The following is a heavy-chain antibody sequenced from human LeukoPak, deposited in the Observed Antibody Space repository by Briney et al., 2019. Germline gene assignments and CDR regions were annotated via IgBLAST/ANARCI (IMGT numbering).Heavy chain of an antibody. CDR3: ARESGSSYYFDY. CDR1: GFTFSSYW. D-gene: IGHD1-26*01. J-gene: IGHJ4*02. CDR2: INGDGSST. V-gene: IGHV3-74*01. Sequence: GGSLRLSCAASGFTFSSYWMHWVRQAPGKGLVWVSRINGDGSSTTYADSVKGRFTISRDNAKNTLYLQMNSLRAEDTAVYYCARESGSSYYFDYWGQGTLVTVSS.